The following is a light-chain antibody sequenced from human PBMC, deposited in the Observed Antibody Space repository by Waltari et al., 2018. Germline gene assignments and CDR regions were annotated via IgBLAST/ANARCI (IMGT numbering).Light chain of an antibody. CDR3: QQSSSFPIT. CDR1: QSINSF. Sequence: DIQMTQSPSSLSASVGDRVTLTCRTSQSINSFLNWYPQKPGKPPKLLIYGASSLQSGVPSRFSGSGSGTDFTLTISSLQPEDFATYYCQQSSSFPITFGQGTRLEI. J-gene: IGKJ5*01. V-gene: IGKV1-39*01. CDR2: GAS.